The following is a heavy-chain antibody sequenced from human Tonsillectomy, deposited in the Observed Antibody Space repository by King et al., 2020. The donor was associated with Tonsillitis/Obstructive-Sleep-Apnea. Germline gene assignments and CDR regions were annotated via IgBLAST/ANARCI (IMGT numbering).Heavy chain of an antibody. CDR3: ACYGDHGDY. CDR1: GYTFTGDY. J-gene: IGHJ4*02. Sequence: VQLVQSGAEVKKPGASVKVSCKASGYTFTGDYMHWVRQAPGQGLEWMGRSNPYIGGTNYAQKVPGRVTMTRDTSITTAYMELSRLRSDDTAVYYCACYGDHGDYWGQGTLVTVSS. CDR2: SNPYIGGT. D-gene: IGHD4-17*01. V-gene: IGHV1-2*06.